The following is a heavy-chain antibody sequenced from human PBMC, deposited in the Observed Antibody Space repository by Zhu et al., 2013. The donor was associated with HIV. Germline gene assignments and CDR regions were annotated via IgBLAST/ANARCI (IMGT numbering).Heavy chain of an antibody. Sequence: QVQLLQSGSEVKKPESSVRITCKTSGGTFSKYSINWVRKAPGQGLEWMGGITPMSGPPTYAQRFQGRLAISADEGTTTVYMDLSSLTLDDTAIYYCARGRDSTTRRGGVAHYGSGMYYRPPQRQQQSGPFDSWGQGTKVTVS. D-gene: IGHD3-10*01. CDR1: GGTFSKYS. CDR3: ARGRDSTTRRGGVAHYGSGMYYRPPQRQQQSGPFDS. CDR2: ITPMSGPP. J-gene: IGHJ3*01. V-gene: IGHV1-69*19.